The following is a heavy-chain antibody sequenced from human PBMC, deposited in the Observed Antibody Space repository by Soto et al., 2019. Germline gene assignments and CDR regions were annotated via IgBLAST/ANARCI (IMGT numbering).Heavy chain of an antibody. J-gene: IGHJ6*02. CDR3: ARPGYSNYGPGVDV. V-gene: IGHV3-74*01. CDR2: IDSDGSTT. D-gene: IGHD4-4*01. Sequence: EVQLVESGGGLVQPGGSLRLSCAASGFTFSVYWMQWVRQAPGKGLVWVSRIDSDGSTTSYADSVKGRITISRDNAKSTLYLQMNSLRAEDTAVYYCARPGYSNYGPGVDVWGQGTTVTVSS. CDR1: GFTFSVYW.